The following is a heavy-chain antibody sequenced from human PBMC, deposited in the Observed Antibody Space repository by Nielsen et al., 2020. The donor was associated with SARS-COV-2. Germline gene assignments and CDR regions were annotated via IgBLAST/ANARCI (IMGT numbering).Heavy chain of an antibody. Sequence: ASVKVSCKVSGYTLTELSMHWVRQAPGKGLEWMGGFDPEDGETIYAQKFQGRVTMTEDTSTDTAYMELSSLRSEDTAVYYCARISTGDFWSGYYDYWGQGTLVTVSS. D-gene: IGHD3-3*01. CDR3: ARISTGDFWSGYYDY. CDR2: FDPEDGET. V-gene: IGHV1-24*01. J-gene: IGHJ4*02. CDR1: GYTLTELS.